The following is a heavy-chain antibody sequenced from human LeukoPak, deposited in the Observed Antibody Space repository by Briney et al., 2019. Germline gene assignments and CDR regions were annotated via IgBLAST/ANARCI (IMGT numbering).Heavy chain of an antibody. J-gene: IGHJ4*02. V-gene: IGHV3-74*01. CDR2: ISPTGSTT. Sequence: GGSLRLSCTASGFSFSGHWMHWARQLPGKGLVWVSRISPTGSTTSYADSVKGRFTVSRDNAKNTLYQQVNNLRAEDTAVYYCARGPNSNWSGLDFWGQGTLLTVSS. CDR3: ARGPNSNWSGLDF. CDR1: GFSFSGHW. D-gene: IGHD6-6*01.